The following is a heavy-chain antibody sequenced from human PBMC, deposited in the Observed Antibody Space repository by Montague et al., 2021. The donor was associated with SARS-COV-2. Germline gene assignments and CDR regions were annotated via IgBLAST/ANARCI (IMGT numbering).Heavy chain of an antibody. V-gene: IGHV3-74*01. Sequence: SLRLSCAASGFTFSSYWMHWVRQAPGKGLVWVSRIDTHGSTTNYADSVTGRFTISRDNAKNTLYLQMNSLRAEDTAVYYCARRENNAFDIWGQGTMVTVSS. CDR2: IDTHGSTT. CDR3: ARRENNAFDI. CDR1: GFTFSSYW. J-gene: IGHJ3*02. D-gene: IGHD1-26*01.